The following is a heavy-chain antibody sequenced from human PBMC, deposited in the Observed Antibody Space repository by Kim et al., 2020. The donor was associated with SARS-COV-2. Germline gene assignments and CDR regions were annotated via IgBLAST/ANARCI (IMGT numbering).Heavy chain of an antibody. J-gene: IGHJ6*02. Sequence: GGSLRLSCAASGFTFSSYEMNWVRQAPGKGLEWVSYISSSGSTIYYADSVKGRFTISRDNAKNSLYLQMNSLRAEDTAVYYCARDSGYRIPYYYYGMDVWGQGTTVTVSS. V-gene: IGHV3-48*03. CDR3: ARDSGYRIPYYYYGMDV. CDR2: ISSSGSTI. D-gene: IGHD3-22*01. CDR1: GFTFSSYE.